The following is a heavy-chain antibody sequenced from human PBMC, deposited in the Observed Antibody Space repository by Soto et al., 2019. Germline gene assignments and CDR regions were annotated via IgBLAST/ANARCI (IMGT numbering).Heavy chain of an antibody. CDR2: ISYDGSNK. V-gene: IGHV3-30*18. D-gene: IGHD3-3*01. CDR1: GFTFSSYG. J-gene: IGHJ6*03. Sequence: GGSLRLSCAASGFTFSSYGMHWVRQAPGKGLEWVAVISYDGSNKYYADSVKGRFTISRDNSKNTLYLQMNSLRAEETAVYYCAKAGLRFLELPLSVDYMDVWGKGTTVTVSS. CDR3: AKAGLRFLELPLSVDYMDV.